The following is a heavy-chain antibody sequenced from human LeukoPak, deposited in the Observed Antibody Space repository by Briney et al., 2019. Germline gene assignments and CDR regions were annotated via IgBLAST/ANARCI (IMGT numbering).Heavy chain of an antibody. V-gene: IGHV3-30*01. CDR2: ISYDVSNK. J-gene: IGHJ4*02. CDR1: GFTFSSYA. CDR3: ARDRFRHYFDY. Sequence: PGGSLRLSCAASGFTFSSYAMHWVRQAPGKGLEWVAVISYDVSNKYYADSVRGRFTISRDNSKDTLYLQMNSLRAEDTAVYYCARDRFRHYFDYWGQGTLVTVSS.